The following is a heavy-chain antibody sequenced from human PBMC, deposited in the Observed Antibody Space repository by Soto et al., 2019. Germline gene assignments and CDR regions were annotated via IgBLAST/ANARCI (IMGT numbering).Heavy chain of an antibody. Sequence: SETLSLTCTVSVGSISGTIYYWGRIRQPPGKGLEWIGSIYYSGGTYYNPSLKSRVTISVDTSKNQFSLKLSSVTAADTAVYYCARLDSVDATDYWGQGTRVTV. CDR3: ARLDSVDATDY. CDR1: VGSISGTIYY. CDR2: IYYSGGT. V-gene: IGHV4-39*01. D-gene: IGHD3-3*01. J-gene: IGHJ4*02.